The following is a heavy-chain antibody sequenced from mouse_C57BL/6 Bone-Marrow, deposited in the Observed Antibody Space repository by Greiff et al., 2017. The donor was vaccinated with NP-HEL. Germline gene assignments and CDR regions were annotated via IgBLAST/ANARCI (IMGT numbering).Heavy chain of an antibody. CDR1: GYTFTSYW. V-gene: IGHV1-69*01. CDR3: ARSHHYYGISFAY. J-gene: IGHJ3*01. Sequence: QVQLQQPGAELVMPGASVKLSCKASGYTFTSYWMHWVKQRPGQGLEWIGEIDPSDSYTNYNQKFKGKSTLTVDKSSSTAYMQLSSLTSEDSAVYNCARSHHYYGISFAYWGEGTLVTVSA. CDR2: IDPSDSYT. D-gene: IGHD1-1*01.